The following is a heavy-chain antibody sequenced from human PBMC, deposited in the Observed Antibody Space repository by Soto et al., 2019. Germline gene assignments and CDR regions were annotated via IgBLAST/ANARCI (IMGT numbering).Heavy chain of an antibody. D-gene: IGHD2-2*01. CDR3: AGAYCSSTSCYAGTFDY. CDR1: GGTFSSYT. J-gene: IGHJ4*02. CDR2: IIPILGIA. V-gene: IGHV1-69*02. Sequence: ASVKVSCKASGGTFSSYTISWVRQAPGQGLEWMGRIIPILGIANYAQKFQGRVTITADKSTSTAYMELSSLRSEDTAVYYCAGAYCSSTSCYAGTFDYWGQGTLVTVSS.